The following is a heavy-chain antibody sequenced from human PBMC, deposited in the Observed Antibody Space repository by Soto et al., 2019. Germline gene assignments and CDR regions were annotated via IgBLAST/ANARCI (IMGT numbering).Heavy chain of an antibody. CDR3: ARDGGSRYYGSGELDY. V-gene: IGHV1-46*01. CDR1: GYTFTSYY. CDR2: INPSGGST. Sequence: QVQLVQSGAEVKKPGASVKVSCKASGYTFTSYYMHWVRQAPGQGLEWMGIINPSGGSTSYAQKFQGRVTMTRDTSTSTVYMELSSLRSEDTAVYYCARDGGSRYYGSGELDYWGQGTLVTVSS. D-gene: IGHD3-10*01. J-gene: IGHJ4*02.